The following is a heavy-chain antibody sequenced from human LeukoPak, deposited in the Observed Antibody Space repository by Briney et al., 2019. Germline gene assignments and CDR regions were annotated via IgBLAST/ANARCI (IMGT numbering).Heavy chain of an antibody. J-gene: IGHJ4*02. CDR3: ARTLTIFGVVIPFDY. D-gene: IGHD3-3*01. Sequence: GGSLRLSCSASGFTFSSYCMSWVRQAPGKGLEWVPNIKQDGSEKYYVDSVKGRFTISRDNAKNSLYLQMNSLRAEDTAVYYCARTLTIFGVVIPFDYWGQGTLVTVSS. CDR1: GFTFSSYC. CDR2: IKQDGSEK. V-gene: IGHV3-7*01.